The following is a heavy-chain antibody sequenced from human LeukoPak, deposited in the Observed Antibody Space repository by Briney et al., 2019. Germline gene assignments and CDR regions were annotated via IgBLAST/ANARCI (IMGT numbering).Heavy chain of an antibody. Sequence: GRSLRLSCAASGFTFSSYGMHWVRQAPGKGLEWVAVISYDGSNKYYADSVKGRFTISRDNSKNTLCLQMNSLRAEDTAVYYCAKGAHGREGATGRTPIDYWGQGTLVTVSS. CDR3: AKGAHGREGATGRTPIDY. CDR2: ISYDGSNK. J-gene: IGHJ4*02. CDR1: GFTFSSYG. D-gene: IGHD1-26*01. V-gene: IGHV3-30*18.